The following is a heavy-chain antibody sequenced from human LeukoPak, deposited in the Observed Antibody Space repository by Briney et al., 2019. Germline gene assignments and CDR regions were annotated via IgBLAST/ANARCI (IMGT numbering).Heavy chain of an antibody. D-gene: IGHD3-22*01. CDR1: GGSISGYY. CDR3: ARHYVSGCYYSAKLYYGLDV. V-gene: IGHV4-59*08. CDR2: IYSTGST. J-gene: IGHJ6*02. Sequence: AETLFLTCTVSGGSISGYYWNWIRQPPGQGLEWVGYIYSTGSTNYNPSLKSRVTISVDTSKNQLSLKLSSVTAAGTAVYYCARHYVSGCYYSAKLYYGLDVWGQGTTVTVSS.